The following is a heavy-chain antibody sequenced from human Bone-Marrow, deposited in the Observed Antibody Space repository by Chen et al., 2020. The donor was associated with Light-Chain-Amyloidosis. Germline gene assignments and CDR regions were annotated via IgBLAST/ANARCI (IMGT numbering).Heavy chain of an antibody. CDR1: GFTLNTYW. J-gene: IGHJ4*02. CDR2: MPTDVTKT. V-gene: IGHV3-74*01. CDR3: ARDRGRFSYNRGGLDS. Sequence: EVQLVESVGALVQPGAFLRLSCAASGFTLNTYWMHWVRQPPGGGLVWVARMPTDVTKTVYADSVKGRFTVSRDDAKNTLYLEMSSLRVEDTGLYFCARDRGRFSYNRGGLDSWGQGTLVTVSS. D-gene: IGHD3-10*01.